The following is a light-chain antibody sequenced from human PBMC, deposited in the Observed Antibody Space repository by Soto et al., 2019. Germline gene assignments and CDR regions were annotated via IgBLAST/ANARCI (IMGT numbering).Light chain of an antibody. V-gene: IGLV2-14*01. CDR3: CSYTTSGAHV. Sequence: QSALTQPASVSGSPGQSITISCTGTSSDVGAYNYVSWHQQHPGKAPKLMIYEVNTRPSGVSNRFSGSKSGNTASLTISGLQAEDEADYYCCSYTTSGAHVFGGGTKLTVL. CDR2: EVN. CDR1: SSDVGAYNY. J-gene: IGLJ2*01.